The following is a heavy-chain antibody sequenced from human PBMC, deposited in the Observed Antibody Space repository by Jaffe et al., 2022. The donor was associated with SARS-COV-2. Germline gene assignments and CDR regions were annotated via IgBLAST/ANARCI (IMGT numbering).Heavy chain of an antibody. J-gene: IGHJ3*01. CDR3: ARFPHGADYGDYGV. CDR1: GFTFSSYS. CDR2: ISSSSSYI. V-gene: IGHV3-21*01. D-gene: IGHD4-17*01. Sequence: EVQLVESGGGLVKPGGSLRLSCAASGFTFSSYSMNWVRQAPGKGLEWVSSISSSSSYIYYADSVKGRFTISRDNAKNSLYLQMNSLRAEDTAVYYCARFPHGADYGDYGVWGQGTMVTVSS.